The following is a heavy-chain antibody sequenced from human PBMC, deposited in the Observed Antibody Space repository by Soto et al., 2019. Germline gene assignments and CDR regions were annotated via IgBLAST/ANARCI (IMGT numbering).Heavy chain of an antibody. D-gene: IGHD3-22*01. CDR3: ARGRHLQYYYDSFGRPLSGLDI. CDR2: ISAYNGNT. Sequence: ASVKVSCKASGYTFTSYGISWVRQAPGQGLEWMGWISAYNGNTNYAQKLQGRVTMTTDTSTSTAYMELRSLRSDDTAVYYCARGRHLQYYYDSFGRPLSGLDIWGQGTMVTVSS. CDR1: GYTFTSYG. J-gene: IGHJ3*02. V-gene: IGHV1-18*01.